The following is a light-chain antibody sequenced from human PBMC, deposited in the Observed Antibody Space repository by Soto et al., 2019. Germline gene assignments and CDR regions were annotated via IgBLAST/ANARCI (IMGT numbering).Light chain of an antibody. CDR2: EVS. CDR1: SSDVGSYNR. CDR3: SSYTSSSTV. V-gene: IGLV2-18*02. Sequence: QSALTQPPSVSGSPGQSVTISCTGTSSDVGSYNRVSWYQQPPGTAPQLMIYEVSNRPSGVPARFSGSKSGNTASLTISGLQAEDEADYYCSSYTSSSTVFGTATKLTVL. J-gene: IGLJ1*01.